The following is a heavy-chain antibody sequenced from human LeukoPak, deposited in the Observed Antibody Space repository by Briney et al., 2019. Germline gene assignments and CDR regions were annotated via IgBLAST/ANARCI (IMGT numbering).Heavy chain of an antibody. CDR1: GGSFSGEY. CDR2: INHSGST. D-gene: IGHD2-15*01. CDR3: ARESVVVVAATHLRAFDI. Sequence: PSETLSLTCAVSGGSFSGEYGSWIRHPPGKGLGWFGEINHSGSTNYNPSLNSRVTISVDTSKNQFSLKLSSVTAADTAVYYCARESVVVVAATHLRAFDIWGQGTMVTVSS. J-gene: IGHJ3*02. V-gene: IGHV4-34*01.